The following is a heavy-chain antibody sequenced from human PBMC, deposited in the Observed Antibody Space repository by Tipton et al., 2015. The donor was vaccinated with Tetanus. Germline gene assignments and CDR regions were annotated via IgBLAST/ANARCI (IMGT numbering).Heavy chain of an antibody. J-gene: IGHJ3*02. CDR3: ARIGWPQQNKPAFDI. D-gene: IGHD6-19*01. Sequence: TLSLTCSASGGSISSYYWTWIRQPPGRGLEWIGFVHYSGRTNYSPSLRSRVSLSVDTSKNQFSLNLSSVTAADTAVYYCARIGWPQQNKPAFDIWGQGTVVTVAS. CDR2: VHYSGRT. V-gene: IGHV4-59*01. CDR1: GGSISSYY.